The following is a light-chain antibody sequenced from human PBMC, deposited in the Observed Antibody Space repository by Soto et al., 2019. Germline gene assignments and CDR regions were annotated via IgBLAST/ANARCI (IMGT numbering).Light chain of an antibody. CDR3: GSYSSSSTLYV. V-gene: IGLV2-14*03. Sequence: QSALTQPASVSGSPGQSITISCTGASSDVGGSNYVSWYQQHPSKAPNLMIYDVSNRPSGVSNRFSGSKSGNTASLTISGLQAEDEADYYCGSYSSSSTLYVFGTGTKVTVL. J-gene: IGLJ1*01. CDR2: DVS. CDR1: SSDVGGSNY.